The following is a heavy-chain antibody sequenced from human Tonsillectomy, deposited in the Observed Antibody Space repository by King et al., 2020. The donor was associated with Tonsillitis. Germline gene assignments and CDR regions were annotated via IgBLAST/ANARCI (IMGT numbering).Heavy chain of an antibody. CDR3: ARDTGREYHYYLDV. CDR1: SGYIGTYY. Sequence: QLQESGPGLVKPSETLSLTCSVSSGYIGTYYWSWIRQSPGKGLEWIGYIYYSGSVNYNPSLKSRVTISVDTSKNQFSLKLSSVTPADTAVYYCARDTGREYHYYLDVWGQGTTVTVSS. V-gene: IGHV4-59*01. J-gene: IGHJ6*03. CDR2: IYYSGSV. D-gene: IGHD1-26*01.